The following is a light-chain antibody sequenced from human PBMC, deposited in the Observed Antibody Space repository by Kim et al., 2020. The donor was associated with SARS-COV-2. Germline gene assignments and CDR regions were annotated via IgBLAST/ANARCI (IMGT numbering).Light chain of an antibody. CDR3: QHYRDLVRT. CDR1: QDISNY. Sequence: DIQMTQSPSSLSASVGDRVTITCQATQDISNYLHWYQQKPGKAPKLLIYDASNLETGVPSRFSGTGSGTDFTFTISSLQPEDIATYYCQHYRDLVRTFGQGTRLEIK. V-gene: IGKV1-33*01. CDR2: DAS. J-gene: IGKJ5*01.